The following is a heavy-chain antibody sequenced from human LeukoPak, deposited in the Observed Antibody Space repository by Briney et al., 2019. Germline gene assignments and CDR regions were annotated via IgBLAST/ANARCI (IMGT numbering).Heavy chain of an antibody. V-gene: IGHV3-43*02. CDR3: AKDSSGYCYVFQH. D-gene: IGHD3-22*01. CDR1: GFTFDDYA. Sequence: GGSLRLSCAASGFTFDDYAMHWVRQAPGKGLEWVSLISRDGGSTYYGDSVKGRFTISRDNSKNSLYLQMNSLGTEDTALYYCAKDSSGYCYVFQHWGQGTLVTVSS. CDR2: ISRDGGST. J-gene: IGHJ1*01.